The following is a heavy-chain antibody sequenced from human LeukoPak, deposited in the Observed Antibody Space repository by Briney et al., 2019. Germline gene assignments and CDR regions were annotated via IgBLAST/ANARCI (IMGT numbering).Heavy chain of an antibody. V-gene: IGHV3-64*02. CDR3: TRDGGSFCDFDD. CDR2: INTDGRIT. CDR1: GFSFRNYA. D-gene: IGHD1-26*01. J-gene: IGHJ4*02. Sequence: GGSLRLSCVASGFSFRNYAIHWVRQAPGKGLEYVSVINTDGRITYYADSVKGRFTISRDNSMNTGYLQMGYRRCEDMAVYYCTRDGGSFCDFDDWGQGALVTVSS.